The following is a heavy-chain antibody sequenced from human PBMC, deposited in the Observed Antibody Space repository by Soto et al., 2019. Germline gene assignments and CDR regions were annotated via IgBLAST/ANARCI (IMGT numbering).Heavy chain of an antibody. V-gene: IGHV1-8*02. J-gene: IGHJ6*03. D-gene: IGHD2-2*01. CDR3: APADPRHYYMDV. CDR1: GYVFPSYD. Sequence: QVQLVQSGAEVKKPGASVKVSCKASGYVFPSYDITWVRQAPGHGLEGMGWVNPGSGYKGYAQKFQGRVTMTRNMSITTGYMELSSLKSEDTAVYYCAPADPRHYYMDVWGKGTTVTVSS. CDR2: VNPGSGYK.